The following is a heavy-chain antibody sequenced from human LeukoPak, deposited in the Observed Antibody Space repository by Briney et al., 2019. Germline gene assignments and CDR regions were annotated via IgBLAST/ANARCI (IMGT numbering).Heavy chain of an antibody. Sequence: GRSLRLSCAASGFTFSTYAMHWVRQAPGKGLEWVAVISYDGFNKFYADSVKGRFTISRDNSKNTLYLQMNSLRAEDTAVYYCTRDRGRNTYFDYWGQGTLVSVSS. J-gene: IGHJ4*02. CDR1: GFTFSTYA. CDR3: TRDRGRNTYFDY. V-gene: IGHV3-30-3*01. CDR2: ISYDGFNK. D-gene: IGHD2-15*01.